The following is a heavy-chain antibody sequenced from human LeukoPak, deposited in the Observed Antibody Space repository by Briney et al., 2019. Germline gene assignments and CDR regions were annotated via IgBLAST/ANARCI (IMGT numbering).Heavy chain of an antibody. D-gene: IGHD6-13*01. J-gene: IGHJ6*02. Sequence: SETLSLTCTVSGGSISSSSYYWGWIRQPPGKGLEWIGSIYYSGSTYYNPSLKSRVTISVDTSKSQFSLKLSSVTAADTAVYYCARVTRVLAAAGTDRRGYYYYGMDVWGQGTTVTVSS. CDR2: IYYSGST. CDR3: ARVTRVLAAAGTDRRGYYYYGMDV. CDR1: GGSISSSSYY. V-gene: IGHV4-39*07.